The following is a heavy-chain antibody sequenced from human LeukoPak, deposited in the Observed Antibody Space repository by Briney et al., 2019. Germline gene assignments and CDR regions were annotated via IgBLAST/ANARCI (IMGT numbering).Heavy chain of an antibody. J-gene: IGHJ2*01. D-gene: IGHD2-21*02. CDR1: GGSISIFY. CDR2: NSYTGST. CDR3: AGGSVTGDL. V-gene: IGHV4-59*01. Sequence: PSQTLSLTCTVPGGSISIFYLNCIRQPPGKGLEWIGYNSYTGSTNYNPSLTSRVTTSVDTSKNQFSLKLSSVTAADTAVYYCAGGSVTGDLWGRGTLVAVSS.